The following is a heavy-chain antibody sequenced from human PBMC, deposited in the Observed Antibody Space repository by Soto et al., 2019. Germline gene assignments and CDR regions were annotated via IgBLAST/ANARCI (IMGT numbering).Heavy chain of an antibody. V-gene: IGHV1-18*04. CDR1: GCSFTSYW. Sequence: PGGPLKISCKGSGCSFTSYWIGWVRQAPGQGLEWMGRISTYNGNTNYPQSLQGRLTLTTDTSTTTAYMELRSLRSDDTAVYYCARDPYHVLMVNAPNLYGMDVWGQGTTVTVS. CDR3: ARDPYHVLMVNAPNLYGMDV. CDR2: ISTYNGNT. D-gene: IGHD2-8*01. J-gene: IGHJ6*02.